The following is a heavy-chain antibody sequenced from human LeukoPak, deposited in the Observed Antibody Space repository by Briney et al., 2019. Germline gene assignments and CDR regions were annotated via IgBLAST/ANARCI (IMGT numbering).Heavy chain of an antibody. J-gene: IGHJ6*03. D-gene: IGHD5-18*01. Sequence: SDTLSLTCAVSGYSISSGYYWGWLRQPPGKGLEWIGSIYHSGSTYNNPSLKSRVTISADTSKNQFSLKLSSVTAADTAVYYCARDSGPGGLWDYYMDVWGKGTTVTVSS. CDR3: ARDSGPGGLWDYYMDV. CDR2: IYHSGST. V-gene: IGHV4-38-2*02. CDR1: GYSISSGYY.